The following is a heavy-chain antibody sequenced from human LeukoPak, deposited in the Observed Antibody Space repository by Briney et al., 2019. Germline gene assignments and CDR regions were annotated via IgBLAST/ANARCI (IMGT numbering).Heavy chain of an antibody. Sequence: PGGSLRLSCVASGFTFSAYSMNWVRQAPGKGLEWVSSISFNSDYIYYADSVKGRFTISRDDAKNSLYLQMNSLRAEDTAVYYCARYPLSSSWYFFDYWGQGTLVAVSS. CDR3: ARYPLSSSWYFFDY. CDR2: ISFNSDYI. CDR1: GFTFSAYS. D-gene: IGHD6-13*01. J-gene: IGHJ4*02. V-gene: IGHV3-21*01.